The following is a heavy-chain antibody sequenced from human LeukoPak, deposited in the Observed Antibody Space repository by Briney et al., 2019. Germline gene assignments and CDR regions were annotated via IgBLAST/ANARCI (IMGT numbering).Heavy chain of an antibody. CDR2: MYLSGTT. Sequence: SGTLSLTCTVSGDSINSLDLWSWVRQPPGKGLEWIGKMYLSGTTHSNPSVKSRVTISIDKSKNQFFLNLSSVTAADTAVYYCAGLVGRYSSGLYYYYFDYWGQGTLVTVSS. J-gene: IGHJ4*02. V-gene: IGHV4-4*02. CDR1: GDSINSLDL. CDR3: AGLVGRYSSGLYYYYFDY. D-gene: IGHD3-22*01.